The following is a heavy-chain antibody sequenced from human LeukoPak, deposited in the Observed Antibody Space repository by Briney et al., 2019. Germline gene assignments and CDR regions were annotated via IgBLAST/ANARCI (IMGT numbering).Heavy chain of an antibody. V-gene: IGHV4-4*02. CDR1: GGSISSSNW. CDR3: ARDGGGNYYGSGSYAIDY. J-gene: IGHJ4*02. CDR2: IYHSGST. Sequence: SETLSLTCAVSGGSISSSNWWSWVRQPPGKGLEWIGEIYHSGSTNYNPSLKSRVTISVDKSKNQFSLKLSSVTAADTAVYYCARDGGGNYYGSGSYAIDYWGQGTLVTVSS. D-gene: IGHD3-10*01.